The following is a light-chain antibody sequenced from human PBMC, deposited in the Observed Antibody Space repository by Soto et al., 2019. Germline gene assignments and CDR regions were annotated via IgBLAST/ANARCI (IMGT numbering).Light chain of an antibody. V-gene: IGKV1-5*03. CDR1: QTIDSW. CDR3: QQYHIYSGT. J-gene: IGKJ1*01. CDR2: KAS. Sequence: IQVTQSPSTLSASVGDRVTITCRASQTIDSWLAWYQQRPGKPPNLLIYKASTLASGVPSRFSGSGSGTEFTLTINSLQPDDFATYYCQQYHIYSGTFGKGTKVDIK.